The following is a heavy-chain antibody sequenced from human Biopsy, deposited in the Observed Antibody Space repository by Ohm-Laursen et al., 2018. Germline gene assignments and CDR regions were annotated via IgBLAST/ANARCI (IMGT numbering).Heavy chain of an antibody. J-gene: IGHJ4*02. CDR3: ARDLLEWSLPS. CDR2: INPNTGAT. CDR1: GYTLTGYA. Sequence: ASVKVSCKPSGYTLTGYAIHWVRQAPGEGLEWIGLINPNTGATTYAQKFQGRVSMTRDTSVSTAYLELSSLRSDDTAIYYCARDLLEWSLPSWGQGTLVNVSS. V-gene: IGHV1-2*02. D-gene: IGHD3-3*01.